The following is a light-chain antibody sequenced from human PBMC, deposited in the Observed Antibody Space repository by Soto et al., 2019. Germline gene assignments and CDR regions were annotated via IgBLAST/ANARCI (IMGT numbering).Light chain of an antibody. Sequence: QSVLTQPPSVSGAPGQRVTISCTGSSSNIGACYDVPWYQQLPGTAPKLLIYGNSNRPSGVPDRFSGSKSGTSASLAITGLQAEDEADYYCQSYYSSLSGSVFGTGTKLTVL. V-gene: IGLV1-40*01. CDR3: QSYYSSLSGSV. CDR1: SSNIGACYD. J-gene: IGLJ1*01. CDR2: GNS.